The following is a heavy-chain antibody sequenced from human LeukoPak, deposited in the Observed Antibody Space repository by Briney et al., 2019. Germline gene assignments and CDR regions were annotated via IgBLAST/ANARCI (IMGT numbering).Heavy chain of an antibody. D-gene: IGHD2-15*01. CDR3: ARDDVPYSA. CDR2: IYYSVGN. Sequence: SETLSLTCTVSGGSVSSDSFYWGWLRPPPGKGLEWIVYIYYSVGNKYNPSLNSRVTISIDTSNNQFSLKLNSATAADTAVYYCARDDVPYSAWGQGTLVTVSS. V-gene: IGHV4-61*01. CDR1: GGSVSSDSFY. J-gene: IGHJ5*02.